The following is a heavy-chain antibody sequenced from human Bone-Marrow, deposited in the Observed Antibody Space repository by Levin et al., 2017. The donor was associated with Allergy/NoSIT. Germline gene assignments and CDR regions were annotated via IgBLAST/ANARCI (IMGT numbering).Heavy chain of an antibody. V-gene: IGHV4-4*02. CDR2: IYDSGIT. Sequence: SCAVSGDSFSSNNWWSWVRQTPGKGLEWIGEIYDSGITKYNPSLKSRVTISLDKSKNQFSLNLSSVTAADTAVYYCARDPAADPLRAFDYWGQGTLVTVSS. D-gene: IGHD6-13*01. CDR1: GDSFSSNNW. J-gene: IGHJ4*02. CDR3: ARDPAADPLRAFDY.